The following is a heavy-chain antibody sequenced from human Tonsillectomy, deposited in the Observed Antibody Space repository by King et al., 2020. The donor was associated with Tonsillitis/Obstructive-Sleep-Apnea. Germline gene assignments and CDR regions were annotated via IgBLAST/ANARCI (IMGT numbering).Heavy chain of an antibody. Sequence: QLQESGPGLVKPSETLSLTCTVSGGSISSSSYYWGWIRHPPGKGLEWIGRIYYSGSTYYNPSLKSRVTISLDTSKNQFSLKLSSVTAADTAVYYCASGVLRGYSYGYGYWGQGTLVTVSS. CDR2: IYYSGST. V-gene: IGHV4-39*01. J-gene: IGHJ4*02. D-gene: IGHD5-18*01. CDR1: GGSISSSSYY. CDR3: ASGVLRGYSYGYGY.